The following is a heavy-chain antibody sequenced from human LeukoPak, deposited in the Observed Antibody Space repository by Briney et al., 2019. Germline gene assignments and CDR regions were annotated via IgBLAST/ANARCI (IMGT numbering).Heavy chain of an antibody. Sequence: ASVKVSCKASGYTFTGYYMHWVRQAPGQGLEWMGWINPNSGGTNYAQKFQGWVTMTRDTSISTAYMELSRLRSDDTAVYYCARDRGSGSNWFDPWGQGTLVTVFS. J-gene: IGHJ5*02. CDR1: GYTFTGYY. CDR3: ARDRGSGSNWFDP. V-gene: IGHV1-2*04. D-gene: IGHD3-10*01. CDR2: INPNSGGT.